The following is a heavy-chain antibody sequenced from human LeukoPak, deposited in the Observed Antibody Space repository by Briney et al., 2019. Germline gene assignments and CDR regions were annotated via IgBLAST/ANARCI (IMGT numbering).Heavy chain of an antibody. CDR2: ISAYNGNT. Sequence: GASVKVSCKASGYTFTSYGISWVRQAPGQGLEWMGWISAYNGNTNYAQKLQGRVTMTTDTSTSTAYMELRSLRSDDTAVYYCARSLGGFTMIVVVPFDYWGQGTLVTVSS. CDR1: GYTFTSYG. D-gene: IGHD3-22*01. CDR3: ARSLGGFTMIVVVPFDY. J-gene: IGHJ4*02. V-gene: IGHV1-18*01.